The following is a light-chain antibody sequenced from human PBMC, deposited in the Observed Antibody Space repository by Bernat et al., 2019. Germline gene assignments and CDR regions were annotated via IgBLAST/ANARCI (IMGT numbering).Light chain of an antibody. CDR3: QAWDSDSIV. CDR2: EDN. Sequence: SYELTQPPSVSVSPGQTASITCSGDKLGDKYACWYQQKAGQSPVLVIYEDNKRPSGSPERFSGSNSGSTATLTISGTQAMDEADYYCQAWDSDSIVFGGGTKLTVL. CDR1: KLGDKY. V-gene: IGLV3-1*01. J-gene: IGLJ2*01.